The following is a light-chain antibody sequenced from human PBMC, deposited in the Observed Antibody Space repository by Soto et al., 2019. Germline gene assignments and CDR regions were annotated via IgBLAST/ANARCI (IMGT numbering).Light chain of an antibody. Sequence: DYQMTQSPSSLSASVGDRVTITCRASQSISTYLNWYQQRPGKAPNLLVYAASSLQSGVPSRFSGSGSGTDYTLTISSLQPEDFATYYCQQTYSAPWTFGQGTTVEIK. CDR3: QQTYSAPWT. J-gene: IGKJ1*01. CDR2: AAS. V-gene: IGKV1-39*01. CDR1: QSISTY.